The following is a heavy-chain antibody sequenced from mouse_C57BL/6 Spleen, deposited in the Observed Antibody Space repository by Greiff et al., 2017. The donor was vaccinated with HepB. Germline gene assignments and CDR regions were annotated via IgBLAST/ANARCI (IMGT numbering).Heavy chain of an antibody. Sequence: ESGPGLVKPSQSLSLTCSVTGYSITSGYYWNWIRQFPGNKLEWMGYISYDGSNNYNPSLKNRISITRDTSKNQFFLKLNSVTTEDTATYYCARVGQLRLPSMDYWGQGTSVTVSS. J-gene: IGHJ4*01. CDR1: GYSITSGYY. CDR2: ISYDGSN. V-gene: IGHV3-6*01. D-gene: IGHD3-2*02. CDR3: ARVGQLRLPSMDY.